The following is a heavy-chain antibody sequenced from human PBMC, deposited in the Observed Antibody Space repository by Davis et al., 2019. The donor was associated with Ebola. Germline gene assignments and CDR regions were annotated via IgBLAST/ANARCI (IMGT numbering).Heavy chain of an antibody. J-gene: IGHJ4*02. CDR3: ARGRELWG. CDR2: INHSGST. Sequence: MPSETLSLTCAVYGGSFSGYYWSWIRQPPGKGLEWIGEINHSGSTNYNPSLKSRVTISVDTSKNQFSLKLSSVTAADTAVYYCARGRELWGWGQGTLVTVSS. V-gene: IGHV4-34*01. CDR1: GGSFSGYY. D-gene: IGHD2-21*01.